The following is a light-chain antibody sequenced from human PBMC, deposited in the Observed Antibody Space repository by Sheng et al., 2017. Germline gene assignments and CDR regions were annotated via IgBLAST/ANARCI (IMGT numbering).Light chain of an antibody. CDR1: SSDVGGYNY. CDR2: DVT. CDR3: SSYTSSRTYV. V-gene: IGLV2-14*01. Sequence: QSALTQPASVSGSPGQSITISCTGTSSDVGGYNYVSWYQQHPGKVPKLMIYDVTNRPSGVSNRFSGSKSGNTASLTISGLQAEDEADYYCSSYTSSRTYVFGTGTKVHRP. J-gene: IGLJ1*01.